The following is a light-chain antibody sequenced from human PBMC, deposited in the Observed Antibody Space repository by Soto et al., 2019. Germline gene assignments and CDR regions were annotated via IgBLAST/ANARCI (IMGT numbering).Light chain of an antibody. Sequence: DIVLTQSPCTLSLSPGDRATLSCRASQSVSTSYLAWYQQKPGQAPRLLIYGTSNRATGIPDRFTGSGSGTDLTLTISSLEPEDFAVYYCEQYGSSPPSITFGHGTRLEIK. CDR1: QSVSTSY. J-gene: IGKJ5*01. V-gene: IGKV3-20*01. CDR3: EQYGSSPPSIT. CDR2: GTS.